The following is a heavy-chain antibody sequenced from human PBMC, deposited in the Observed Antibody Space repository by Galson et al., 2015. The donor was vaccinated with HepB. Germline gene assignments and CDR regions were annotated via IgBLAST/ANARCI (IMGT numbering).Heavy chain of an antibody. CDR1: GFTFSSYE. CDR3: ARDSRGSRQNWNEVDY. J-gene: IGHJ4*02. V-gene: IGHV3-48*03. Sequence: SLRLSCAASGFTFSSYEMDWVRQAPGKGLEWVSYISSSGSTIYYADSVKGRFTISRDNAKNSLYLQMNSLRAEDTAVYYCARDSRGSRQNWNEVDYWGQGTLVTVSS. CDR2: ISSSGSTI. D-gene: IGHD1-1*01.